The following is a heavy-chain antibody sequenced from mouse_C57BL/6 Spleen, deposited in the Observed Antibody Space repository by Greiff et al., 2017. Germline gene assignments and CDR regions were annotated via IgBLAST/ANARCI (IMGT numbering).Heavy chain of an antibody. Sequence: EVKVEESGGGLVQPGGSMKLSCAASGFTFSDAWMDWVRQSPEKGLEWVAEIRNKANNHPTYYAESVKGVFTISRDDSKSSVYLQKNSLRAEDTGIYYCTRLTVGRYCDVWGTGTTVTVSS. J-gene: IGHJ1*03. CDR2: IRNKANNHPT. D-gene: IGHD3-1*01. CDR3: TRLTVGRYCDV. CDR1: GFTFSDAW. V-gene: IGHV6-6*01.